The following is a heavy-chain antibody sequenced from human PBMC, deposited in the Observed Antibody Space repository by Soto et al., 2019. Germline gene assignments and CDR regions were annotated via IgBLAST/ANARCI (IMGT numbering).Heavy chain of an antibody. J-gene: IGHJ4*02. CDR1: GFTFSSYG. D-gene: IGHD1-26*01. CDR3: ARVGYSGSYWSYFDY. Sequence: QVQLVESGGGVVQPGRSLRLSCAASGFTFSSYGMHWVRQAPGKGLEWVAVIWYDGSNKYYADSVKGRFTISRDNSKNTLYLQMNRLRAEDTAVYYCARVGYSGSYWSYFDYWGQGTLVTVSS. CDR2: IWYDGSNK. V-gene: IGHV3-33*01.